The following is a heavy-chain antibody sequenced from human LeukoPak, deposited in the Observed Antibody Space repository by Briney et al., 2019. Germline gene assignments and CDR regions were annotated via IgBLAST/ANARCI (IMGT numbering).Heavy chain of an antibody. J-gene: IGHJ6*03. CDR1: GFTFDDYA. V-gene: IGHV3-43D*04. D-gene: IGHD2-15*01. Sequence: PGGSLRLSCATSGFTFDDYAMHWVRQAPGKGLEWVSLISWDGGSTYYADSVKGRFTISRDNSKNSLYLQMNSLRAEDTALYYCAKVRGYCSGGSCYSGFGYMDVWGKGTTVTVSS. CDR2: ISWDGGST. CDR3: AKVRGYCSGGSCYSGFGYMDV.